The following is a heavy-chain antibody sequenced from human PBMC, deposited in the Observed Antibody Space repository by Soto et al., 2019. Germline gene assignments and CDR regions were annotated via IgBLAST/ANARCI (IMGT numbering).Heavy chain of an antibody. D-gene: IGHD2-2*01. V-gene: IGHV1-3*01. CDR1: GYTFTSYA. Sequence: GASVKVSCKASGYTFTSYAMHWVRQAPGQRLEWMGWINAGNGNTKYSQKFQGRVTITRDTSASTAYMELSSLRSEDTAVYYCARVPAAVYYYYYYMDVWGKGTTVTVSS. CDR3: ARVPAAVYYYYYYMDV. CDR2: INAGNGNT. J-gene: IGHJ6*03.